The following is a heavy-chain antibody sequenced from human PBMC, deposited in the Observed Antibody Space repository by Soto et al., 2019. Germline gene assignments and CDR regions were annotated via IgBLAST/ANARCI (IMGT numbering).Heavy chain of an antibody. CDR3: ARELRYFDWLLSPGDNWFDP. CDR1: GDSVSSNSAA. CDR2: TYYRSKWYN. D-gene: IGHD3-9*01. V-gene: IGHV6-1*01. J-gene: IGHJ5*02. Sequence: SQTLSLTCAISGDSVSSNSAAWNWIRQSPSRGLEWLGRTYYRSKWYNDYAVSVKSRITINPDTSKNQFSLQLNSVTPEDTAVYYCARELRYFDWLLSPGDNWFDPWGQGTLVTVSS.